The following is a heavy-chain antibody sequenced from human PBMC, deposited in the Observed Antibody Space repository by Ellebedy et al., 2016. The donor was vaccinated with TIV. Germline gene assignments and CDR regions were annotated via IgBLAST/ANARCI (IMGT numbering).Heavy chain of an antibody. CDR3: AKGRGGGSDTSAPRYYFDY. CDR2: INSRGGTT. V-gene: IGHV3-23*01. Sequence: PGGSLRLSCAASGFTFSGYAMSWVRQTPGKRLEWVSGINSRGGTTSYADSVKGRFTISRDNSKKTLYLQMNSLRAEDTAVYYCAKGRGGGSDTSAPRYYFDYWGLGTLVTVSS. CDR1: GFTFSGYA. J-gene: IGHJ4*02. D-gene: IGHD3-22*01.